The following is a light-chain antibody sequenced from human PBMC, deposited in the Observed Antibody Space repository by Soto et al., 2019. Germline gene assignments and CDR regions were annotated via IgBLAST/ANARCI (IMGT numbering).Light chain of an antibody. CDR1: QSVGNY. V-gene: IGKV3-11*01. CDR3: HQRRNWLFS. J-gene: IGKJ3*01. CDR2: DAS. Sequence: EFVLTQSPAILSLSPGEGATLSCRASQSVGNYLAWYQQKPGQAPRLLIYDASNRATGIPARFSGSGYGTEFTLTISRLEPEDFAVYYCHQRRNWLFSFGPGTKVDMK.